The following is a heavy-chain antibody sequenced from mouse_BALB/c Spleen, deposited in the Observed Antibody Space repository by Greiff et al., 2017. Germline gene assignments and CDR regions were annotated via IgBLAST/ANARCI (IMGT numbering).Heavy chain of an antibody. CDR2: ISSGGST. CDR1: GFTFSSYA. D-gene: IGHD4-1*02. Sequence: EVQLVESGGGLVKPGGSLKLSCAASGFTFSSYAMSWVRQTPEKRLEWVASISSGGSTYYPDSVKGRFTISRDNARNILYLQMSSLRSEDTAMYYCASNWDVFDYWGQGTTLTVSS. J-gene: IGHJ2*01. V-gene: IGHV5-6-5*01. CDR3: ASNWDVFDY.